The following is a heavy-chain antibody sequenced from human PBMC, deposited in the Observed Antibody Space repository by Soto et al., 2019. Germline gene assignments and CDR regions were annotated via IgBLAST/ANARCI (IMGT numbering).Heavy chain of an antibody. V-gene: IGHV4-39*01. CDR3: ARHGFGIVVVASPFDY. Sequence: SETLSLTCTVSGGSISSSSYYWGWIRQPPGKGPEWIGSIYYSGSTYYNPSLESRVTISVDTSKNQFSLKLSSVTAADTAVYYCARHGFGIVVVASPFDYWGQGTLVTVSS. J-gene: IGHJ4*02. D-gene: IGHD2-15*01. CDR1: GGSISSSSYY. CDR2: IYYSGST.